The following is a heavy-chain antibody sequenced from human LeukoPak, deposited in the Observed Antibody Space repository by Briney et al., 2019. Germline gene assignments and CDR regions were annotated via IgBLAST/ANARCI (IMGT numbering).Heavy chain of an antibody. J-gene: IGHJ5*02. CDR1: GYTFTSYY. CDR3: ASTSYSSGNWFDP. V-gene: IGHV1-18*04. D-gene: IGHD6-19*01. CDR2: ISAYNGNT. Sequence: ASVKVSCKASGYTFTSYYMHWVRQAPGQGLEWMGWISAYNGNTNYAQKLQGRVTMTTDTSTSTAYMELRSLRSDDTAVYYCASTSYSSGNWFDPWGQGTLVTVSS.